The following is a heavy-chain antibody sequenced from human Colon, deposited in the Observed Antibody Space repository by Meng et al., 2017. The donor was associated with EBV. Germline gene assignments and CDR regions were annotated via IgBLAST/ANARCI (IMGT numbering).Heavy chain of an antibody. D-gene: IGHD3-10*01. CDR1: GDSVATGRYY. Sequence: QLQLQESGPGLVKPSETLSLPCTVSGDSVATGRYYWSWIRQPPGKGLEWIAYIYYIGGTNYNPSLKSRLTISLDTSKNQFSLSLRSVTAADTAVYYCARVSGRSFDPWGQGTLVTVSS. J-gene: IGHJ5*02. CDR3: ARVSGRSFDP. V-gene: IGHV4-61*01. CDR2: IYYIGGT.